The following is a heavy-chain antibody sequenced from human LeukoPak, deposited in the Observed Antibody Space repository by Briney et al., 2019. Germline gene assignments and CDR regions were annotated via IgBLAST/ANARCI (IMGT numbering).Heavy chain of an antibody. V-gene: IGHV1-8*01. CDR1: GYPFTTYE. Sequence: ASVKVSCKTSGYPFTTYEINWVRQAAGQGLEWMGWVHPNTGNTAFAQRFQGRVTMTRDTSISTAYMELSSLTSNDTAVYFCARGPRNDPWGQGTLVTVSS. CDR2: VHPNTGNT. J-gene: IGHJ5*02. D-gene: IGHD1-14*01. CDR3: ARGPRNDP.